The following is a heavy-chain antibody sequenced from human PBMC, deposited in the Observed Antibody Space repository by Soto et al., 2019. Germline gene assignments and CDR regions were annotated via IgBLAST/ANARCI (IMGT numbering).Heavy chain of an antibody. D-gene: IGHD3-10*01. CDR1: GGSFSGYY. CDR3: ARGVSLFSSGYYYGSGSYYWFDP. Sequence: SETLSLTCAVYGGSFSGYYWSWIRQPPGKGLEWIGEINHSGSTNYNPSLKSRVTISVDTSKNQFSLKLSSVTAADTAVYYCARGVSLFSSGYYYGSGSYYWFDPWGQGTLVTVSS. CDR2: INHSGST. V-gene: IGHV4-34*01. J-gene: IGHJ5*02.